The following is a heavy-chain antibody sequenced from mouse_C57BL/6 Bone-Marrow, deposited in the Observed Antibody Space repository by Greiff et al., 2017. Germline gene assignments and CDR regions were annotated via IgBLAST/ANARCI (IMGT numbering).Heavy chain of an antibody. CDR2: ISNLAYSI. CDR3: ARHQLTGVYFDY. D-gene: IGHD4-1*01. Sequence: EVKLVESGGGLVQPGGSLKLSCAASGFTFSDYGMAWVRQAPRKGPEWVAFISNLAYSIYYADTVTGRYTISRENAKNTLYLKMSSLRSEDTAMYYCARHQLTGVYFDYWGQGTTLTVSS. CDR1: GFTFSDYG. V-gene: IGHV5-15*04. J-gene: IGHJ2*01.